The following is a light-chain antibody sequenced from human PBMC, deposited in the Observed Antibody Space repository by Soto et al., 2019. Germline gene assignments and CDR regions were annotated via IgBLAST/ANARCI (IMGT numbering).Light chain of an antibody. J-gene: IGKJ1*01. CDR2: HAS. V-gene: IGKV1-5*01. CDR1: QTINNW. Sequence: DIQRTQSPSTLSASIGDRVTITCRASQTINNWLAWYQQKPGKAPNLLIYHASNLETGVPSRFSGSAFGTEFTLTISSLQPDDFATYYCQHYNSYPWTFGQGTKVDIK. CDR3: QHYNSYPWT.